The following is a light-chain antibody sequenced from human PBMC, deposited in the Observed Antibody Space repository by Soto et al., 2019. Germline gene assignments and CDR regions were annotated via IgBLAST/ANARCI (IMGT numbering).Light chain of an antibody. V-gene: IGKV1-33*01. CDR2: DAS. Sequence: DIQMTQSPSALSASVEDRCTINRQASEGINNLLNWYKQKPWKAPTPLIYDASHFEKGVPSRFSGSGSGPDFTINISSLEPEDIATYYCQQYANIPYTFGQGTKLEI. CDR1: EGINNL. CDR3: QQYANIPYT. J-gene: IGKJ2*01.